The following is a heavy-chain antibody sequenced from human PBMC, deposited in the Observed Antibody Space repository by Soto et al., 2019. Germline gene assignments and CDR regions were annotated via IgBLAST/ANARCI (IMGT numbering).Heavy chain of an antibody. J-gene: IGHJ4*02. CDR3: AREHWEAAGMDDVY. V-gene: IGHV4-31*03. CDR1: GGSISSGGYY. Sequence: PSETLSLTCTVSGGSISSGGYYWSWIRQHPGKGLEWIGYIYYSGSTYYNPSLKSRVTISVDTSKNQFSLKLSSVTAADTAVYYCAREHWEAAGMDDVYSGQGTLVIVSS. CDR2: IYYSGST. D-gene: IGHD6-13*01.